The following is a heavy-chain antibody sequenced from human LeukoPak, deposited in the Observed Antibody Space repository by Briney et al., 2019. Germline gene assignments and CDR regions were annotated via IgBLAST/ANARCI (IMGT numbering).Heavy chain of an antibody. CDR1: GFTLSTYY. J-gene: IGHJ5*02. V-gene: IGHV3-7*01. CDR3: ARDRRAEDTPYNWFDP. CDR2: IKQDGTGE. D-gene: IGHD6-25*01. Sequence: GGSLRLSCAASGFTLSTYYMSWVRQAPGKGLEWVANIKQDGTGESYVDSVKGRFTISRENTKNSLYLQMNSLKVEDTAVYYCARDRRAEDTPYNWFDPWGQGTLVTVSS.